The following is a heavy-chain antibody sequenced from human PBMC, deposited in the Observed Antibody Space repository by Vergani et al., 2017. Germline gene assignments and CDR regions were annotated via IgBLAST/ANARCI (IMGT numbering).Heavy chain of an antibody. V-gene: IGHV3-23*01. CDR3: AKDIEIVMVPVSPDF. Sequence: EVQLLESGGALVQPGGSLRLSCAASGFTFFNFAMGWVRQAPGKGLEWVSSISMSGDISYYADSVKGRFTISRDNSKNTLYLQMDSLRAGDTALYYCAKDIEIVMVPVSPDFWGQGTLVTVSS. CDR2: ISMSGDIS. CDR1: GFTFFNFA. J-gene: IGHJ4*02. D-gene: IGHD2/OR15-2a*01.